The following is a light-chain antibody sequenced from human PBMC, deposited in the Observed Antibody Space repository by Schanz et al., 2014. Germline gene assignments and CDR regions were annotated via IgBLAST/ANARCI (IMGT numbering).Light chain of an antibody. J-gene: IGLJ1*01. V-gene: IGLV2-8*01. CDR3: SSYGGNLGV. CDR1: SSDVGGYNS. CDR2: EVS. Sequence: QSALTQPPSASGSPGQSVTISCTGTSSDVGGYNSVSWYQQLPGKAPKLVISEVSKRPSGVPDRFSGSKSGNTASLTVSGLQAEDEADYYCSSYGGNLGVFGTGTKLTVL.